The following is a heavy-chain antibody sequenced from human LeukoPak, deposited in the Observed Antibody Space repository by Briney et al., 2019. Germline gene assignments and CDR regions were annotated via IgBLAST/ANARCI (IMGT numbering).Heavy chain of an antibody. CDR3: ARLSGSSEVDY. D-gene: IGHD3-10*01. CDR2: IYYSGST. V-gene: IGHV4-59*08. J-gene: IGHJ4*02. Sequence: PSQTLSLTCTVSGGSISSYYCSWIRQPPGKGLEWIGCIYYSGSTNYNPSLKSRVTISVDTSKCQCSLKLSSVTAADTAVYYCARLSGSSEVDYCGQGTLVTVSS. CDR1: GGSISSYY.